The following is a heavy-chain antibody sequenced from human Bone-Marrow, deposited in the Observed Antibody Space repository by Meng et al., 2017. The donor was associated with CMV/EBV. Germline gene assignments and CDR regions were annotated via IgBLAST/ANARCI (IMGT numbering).Heavy chain of an antibody. Sequence: GSLRLSCTVSGGSVSSGSYYWSWIRQPPGKGLEWIGYIYYSGSTNYNPSLKSRVTISVDTSKNQFSLKLSSVTAADTAVYYCARGGGRGGTMIRGVINWFDPWGQGTLVTVSS. V-gene: IGHV4-61*01. CDR1: GGSVSSGSYY. CDR3: ARGGGRGGTMIRGVINWFDP. J-gene: IGHJ5*02. CDR2: IYYSGST. D-gene: IGHD3-10*01.